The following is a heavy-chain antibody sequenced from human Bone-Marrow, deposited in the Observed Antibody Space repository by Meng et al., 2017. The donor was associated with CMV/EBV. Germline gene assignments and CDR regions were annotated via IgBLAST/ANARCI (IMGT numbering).Heavy chain of an antibody. D-gene: IGHD3-3*01. CDR2: ISWNSGSI. J-gene: IGHJ5*02. CDR3: AKAGSRGYDFWSGYGNWFDP. V-gene: IGHV3-9*01. Sequence: SLKISCAVSGFTFDDYAMHWVRQAPGKGLEWVSGISWNSGSIGYADSVKGRFTISRDNAKNSLYLQMNSLRAEDTALYYCAKAGSRGYDFWSGYGNWFDPWGQGTLVTVSS. CDR1: GFTFDDYA.